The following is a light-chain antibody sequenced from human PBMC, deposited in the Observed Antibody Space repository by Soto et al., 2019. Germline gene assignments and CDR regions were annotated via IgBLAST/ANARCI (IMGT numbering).Light chain of an antibody. V-gene: IGKV1-5*01. CDR3: QQYNSYSRT. Sequence: DIQMTQSPSILSACVGNRVTITCGASQSISSWLAWYQQKPGKAPKLLIYDASSLESGVPSRFSGSGSGTEFTLTISSLQPDDFATYYCQQYNSYSRTFGQGTKVDIK. J-gene: IGKJ1*01. CDR2: DAS. CDR1: QSISSW.